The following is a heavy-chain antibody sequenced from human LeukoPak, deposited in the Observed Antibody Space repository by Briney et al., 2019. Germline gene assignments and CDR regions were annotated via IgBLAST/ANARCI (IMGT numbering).Heavy chain of an antibody. D-gene: IGHD2/OR15-2a*01. V-gene: IGHV3-43*02. CDR1: GFTFDDYA. CDR3: AKGFSMDSPVDY. Sequence: PGGSLTLSCAASGFTFDDYAMHWVRQAPGKGLEWVSLISGDGGSTYYADSVKGRFTISRDNSKNSLYLQMNSLRTEDTALYYCAKGFSMDSPVDYWGQGTLVTVSS. CDR2: ISGDGGST. J-gene: IGHJ4*02.